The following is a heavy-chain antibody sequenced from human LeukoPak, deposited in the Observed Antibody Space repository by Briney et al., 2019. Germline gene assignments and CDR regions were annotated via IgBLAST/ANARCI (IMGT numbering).Heavy chain of an antibody. J-gene: IGHJ6*02. V-gene: IGHV1-69*13. CDR1: GGTFSSYA. Sequence: ASVEVSCKASGGTFSSYAISWVRQAPGQGLEWMGGIIPIFGTANYAQKFQGRVTITADESTSTAYMELSSLRSEDTAVYYCARDDPGTSRYYYGMDVWGQGTTVTVSS. CDR2: IIPIFGTA. D-gene: IGHD3-10*01. CDR3: ARDDPGTSRYYYGMDV.